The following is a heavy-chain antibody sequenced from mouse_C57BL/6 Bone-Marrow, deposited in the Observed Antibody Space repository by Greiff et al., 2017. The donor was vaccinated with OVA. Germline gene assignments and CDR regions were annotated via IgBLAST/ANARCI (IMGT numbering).Heavy chain of an antibody. V-gene: IGHV2-9-1*01. J-gene: IGHJ1*03. Sequence: VHLVESGPGLVAPSQSLSITCTVSGFSFTSYAISWVRQPPGKGLEWLGVIWTGGGANYNSALKYRLSISKDNSKGKVVLKMHSLQTDDTARYYCGRARYYGSSYGGYFDVWGTGTTVTVSA. CDR3: GRARYYGSSYGGYFDV. CDR1: GFSFTSYA. CDR2: IWTGGGA. D-gene: IGHD1-1*01.